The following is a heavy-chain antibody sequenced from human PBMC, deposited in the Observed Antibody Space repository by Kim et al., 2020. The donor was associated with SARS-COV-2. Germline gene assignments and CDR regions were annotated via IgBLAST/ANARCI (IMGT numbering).Heavy chain of an antibody. CDR1: GFSFSDHW. V-gene: IGHV3-7*01. D-gene: IGHD3-10*01. CDR3: TAGHYSGPWG. Sequence: GGSLRLSCAASGFSFSDHWVNWVRQAPGKGLEWVANINGYGSEKNYVDSVKGRFTTSRDNARNSLFLQMNRLRVEDTAVYYCTAGHYSGPWGWGQGTLVTVSS. J-gene: IGHJ4*02. CDR2: INGYGSEK.